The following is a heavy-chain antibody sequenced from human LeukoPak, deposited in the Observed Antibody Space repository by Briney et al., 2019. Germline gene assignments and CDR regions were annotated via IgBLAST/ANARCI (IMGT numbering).Heavy chain of an antibody. Sequence: PSETLSLTCTVSGGSISSYYWSWIRQPPGKGLEWIGYIYYSGSTNYNPSLKSRVTISVDTSKNQFSLKLSSVTAADTAVYYCAREGSSGYYWDYWGQGTLVTVSS. CDR3: AREGSSGYYWDY. CDR2: IYYSGST. V-gene: IGHV4-59*12. D-gene: IGHD3-22*01. CDR1: GGSISSYY. J-gene: IGHJ4*02.